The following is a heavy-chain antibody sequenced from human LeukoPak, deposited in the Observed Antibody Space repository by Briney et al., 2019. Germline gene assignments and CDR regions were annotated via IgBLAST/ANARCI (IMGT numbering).Heavy chain of an antibody. CDR1: GFTFSSYA. CDR2: ISYDGSNK. CDR3: ARAVGSANWFDP. D-gene: IGHD2-15*01. V-gene: IGHV3-30-3*01. Sequence: GGSLRLSCAASGFTFSSYAMHWVRQAPGKGLEWVAVISYDGSNKYYADSVKGRFTISRDNSKNTLYLQINSLRAEDTAVYYCARAVGSANWFDPWGQGTLVTVSS. J-gene: IGHJ5*02.